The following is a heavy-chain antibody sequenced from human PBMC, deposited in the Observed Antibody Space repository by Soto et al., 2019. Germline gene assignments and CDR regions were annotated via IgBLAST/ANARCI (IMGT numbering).Heavy chain of an antibody. CDR3: AKALGELSPERHAY. J-gene: IGHJ4*02. D-gene: IGHD3-16*02. Sequence: PGGSLRLSCAASGFSFSSFGMHWVRQAPGKGLEWVAFNSYDGSNKYYADSVKGRFTISRDSSEKTLYLQMNSLRPEDTAVYYCAKALGELSPERHAYWGQGTLVTVSS. CDR2: NSYDGSNK. CDR1: GFSFSSFG. V-gene: IGHV3-30*18.